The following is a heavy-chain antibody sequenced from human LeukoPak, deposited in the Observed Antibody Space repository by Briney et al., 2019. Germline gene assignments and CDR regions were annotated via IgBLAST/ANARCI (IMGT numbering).Heavy chain of an antibody. CDR1: GGSVSSGSYY. D-gene: IGHD3-22*01. CDR2: IYYSGST. V-gene: IGHV4-61*01. CDR3: ARDFDYYDSSVWYFDL. J-gene: IGHJ2*01. Sequence: SETLSLTCTVSGGSVSSGSYYWSWIRQPPGKGLEWIGYIYYSGSTNYNPPLKSRVTISVDTSKNQFSLRLSSVTAADTAVYYCARDFDYYDSSVWYFDLWGRGTLVTVSS.